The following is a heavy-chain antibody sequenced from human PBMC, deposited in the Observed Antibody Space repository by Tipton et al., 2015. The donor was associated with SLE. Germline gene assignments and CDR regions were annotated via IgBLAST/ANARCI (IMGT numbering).Heavy chain of an antibody. J-gene: IGHJ3*02. CDR2: IYYSGRT. CDR3: ARDKGGTYWGVLDI. CDR1: GDSISSGNYY. D-gene: IGHD1-26*01. Sequence: LRLSCIVSGDSISSGNYYWTWIRRSPGKGLEWIGYIYYSGRTNYNPSLKSRVTMSVDTSKKQFSLKLTSVTAADTAVYYCARDKGGTYWGVLDIWGQGIMVTVSS. V-gene: IGHV4-61*01.